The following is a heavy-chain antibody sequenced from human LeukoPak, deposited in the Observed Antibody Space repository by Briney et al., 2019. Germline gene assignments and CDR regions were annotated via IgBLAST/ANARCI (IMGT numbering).Heavy chain of an antibody. J-gene: IGHJ1*01. CDR2: ISAYNGNT. CDR3: ARDRIYCSSTSCYFQH. Sequence: GASVTVSCKASGYTFTSYGISWVRQAPGKGLEWMGCISAYNGNTNYAQKLQGRVTMTTDTSTSTAYMELRSLRSDGTGVYYCARDRIYCSSTSCYFQHWGQGTLDTVSS. D-gene: IGHD2-2*01. CDR1: GYTFTSYG. V-gene: IGHV1-18*01.